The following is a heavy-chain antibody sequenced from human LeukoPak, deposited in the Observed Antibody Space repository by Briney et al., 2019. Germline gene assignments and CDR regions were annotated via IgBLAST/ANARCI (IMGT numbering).Heavy chain of an antibody. CDR1: GGSISSGSYY. J-gene: IGHJ4*02. CDR3: ARDEGSHSY. CDR2: IYTSGST. V-gene: IGHV4-61*02. Sequence: SETLSLTCTVSGGSISSGSYYWSWIRQPAGKGLEWIGRIYTSGSTNYNPSLKSRVTISVDTSKNQFSLKLSSVTAADTAVYYCARDEGSHSYWGQGTLATVSS. D-gene: IGHD3-10*01.